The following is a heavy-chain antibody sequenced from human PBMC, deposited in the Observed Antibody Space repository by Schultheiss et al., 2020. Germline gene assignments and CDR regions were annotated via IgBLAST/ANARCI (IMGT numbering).Heavy chain of an antibody. CDR1: GGSLSSYY. CDR3: ARGLAAAGAFDY. J-gene: IGHJ4*02. Sequence: SQTLSLTCTVSGGSLSSYYWTWIRQPPGKGLEWIGYIYYSGSTNYNPSLKSRVTISVDTSKNQFSLKLSSVTAADTAVYYCARGLAAAGAFDYWGQGTLVTV. CDR2: IYYSGST. D-gene: IGHD6-13*01. V-gene: IGHV4-59*08.